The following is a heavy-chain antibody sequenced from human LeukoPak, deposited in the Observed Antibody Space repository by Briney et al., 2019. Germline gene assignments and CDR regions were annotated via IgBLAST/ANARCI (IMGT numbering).Heavy chain of an antibody. V-gene: IGHV3-23*01. CDR1: GFTFSNNA. CDR3: AKGYGSGGGGYRFVD. Sequence: GGSLRLPCAASGFTFSNNAMRWVRQAPGKGLEWVAAICYAGGDTYYADSVKGRFTLSRENSKNTLYLQMKRLRAEDTAIYYCAKGYGSGGGGYRFVDRGQGTLVTVSS. J-gene: IGHJ1*01. CDR2: ICYAGGDT. D-gene: IGHD2-15*01.